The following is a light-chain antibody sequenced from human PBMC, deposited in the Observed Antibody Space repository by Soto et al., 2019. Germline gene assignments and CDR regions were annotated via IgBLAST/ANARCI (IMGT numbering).Light chain of an antibody. CDR3: SSYTSSSTPCV. V-gene: IGLV2-14*01. CDR1: SSDVGGYNY. CDR2: DVS. Sequence: ALTQPASVSGSPGQSITISCTGTSSDVGGYNYVSWYQQHPGKAPKLMIYDVSNRPSGVSNRFSGSKSGNTASLTISGLQAEDEADYYCSSYTSSSTPCVFGGGTKLTVL. J-gene: IGLJ3*02.